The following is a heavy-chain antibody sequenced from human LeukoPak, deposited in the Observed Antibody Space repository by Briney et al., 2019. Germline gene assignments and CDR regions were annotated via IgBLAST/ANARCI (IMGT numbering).Heavy chain of an antibody. CDR3: AREAPRVGAVDY. D-gene: IGHD1-26*01. J-gene: IGHJ4*02. CDR2: IYYSGST. CDR1: GGSISSYY. V-gene: IGHV4-59*01. Sequence: PSETLSLTCTVSGGSISSYYWSWIRQPPGKGLEWIGYIYYSGSTNYNPSLKSRVTISVDTSKNQFSPKLSSVTAADTAVYYCAREAPRVGAVDYWGQGTLVTVSS.